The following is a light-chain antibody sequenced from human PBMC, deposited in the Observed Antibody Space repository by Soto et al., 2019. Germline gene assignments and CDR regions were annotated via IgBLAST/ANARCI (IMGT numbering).Light chain of an antibody. Sequence: DIQMPQSPSSLSASLGDRFTITCLASQSISSYLNWYQQKPGKAPKVLIYAASSLQSGIPSRFSGSGSGTDFTLTISSLQPEDFATYYCQQSYSIPWTFGQGTKVDIK. CDR1: QSISSY. CDR3: QQSYSIPWT. V-gene: IGKV1-39*01. CDR2: AAS. J-gene: IGKJ1*01.